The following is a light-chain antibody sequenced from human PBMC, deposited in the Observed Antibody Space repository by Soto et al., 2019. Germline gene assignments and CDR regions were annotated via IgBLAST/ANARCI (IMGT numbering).Light chain of an antibody. CDR1: SDDVGGYNY. J-gene: IGLJ1*01. Sequence: ALTQPASVSGSPGQSVTISCTGTSDDVGGYNYVSWYRHHPGKAPQLMIYEVSKRPSGVPNRLSGSKSDNTASLTISGLQAEGEADYYCSSYTSSSTLVFGTGTKVTVL. CDR2: EVS. CDR3: SSYTSSSTLV. V-gene: IGLV2-14*01.